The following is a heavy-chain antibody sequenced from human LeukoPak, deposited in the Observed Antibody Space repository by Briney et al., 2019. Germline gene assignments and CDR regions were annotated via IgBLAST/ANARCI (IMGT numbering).Heavy chain of an antibody. Sequence: GGSLRLFCAGSGFTFSSYEMNWVRQAPGKRLQWVSYIIISGDKIYYANSVKGRFTISRDNAKNSLSLQMNRLRAEDTAVYYCARSPRIGELGELSRLYYYYMDVWGKGTTVTVSS. D-gene: IGHD3-16*02. V-gene: IGHV3-48*03. J-gene: IGHJ6*03. CDR1: GFTFSSYE. CDR2: IIISGDKI. CDR3: ARSPRIGELGELSRLYYYYMDV.